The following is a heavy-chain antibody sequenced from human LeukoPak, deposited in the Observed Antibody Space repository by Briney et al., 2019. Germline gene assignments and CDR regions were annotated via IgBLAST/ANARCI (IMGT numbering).Heavy chain of an antibody. CDR1: GYTFTGYY. J-gene: IGHJ2*01. Sequence: ASVKVSCKASGYTFTGYYIHWVRQAPGQGLEWMGRLNPNSGGTNHAQKFQGRVTMTRDTSISTAYMEVSRLRSDDTAVYYCARIWVRQGYWYFDVWGRGTLVTVSS. CDR2: LNPNSGGT. D-gene: IGHD3-10*01. V-gene: IGHV1-2*06. CDR3: ARIWVRQGYWYFDV.